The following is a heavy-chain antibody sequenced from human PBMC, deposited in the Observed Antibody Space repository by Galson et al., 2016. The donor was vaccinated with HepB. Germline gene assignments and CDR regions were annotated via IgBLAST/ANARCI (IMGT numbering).Heavy chain of an antibody. CDR3: AHTGGYDFWSGPYYFDY. CDR2: IYWNDDK. D-gene: IGHD3-3*01. Sequence: PALVTPPQTLTLTCTFSGFSLSTSGVGVGWIRQPPGKALEWLALIYWNDDKRYSPSLKSRLTITKDTSKNQVVLTMTNMDPVDTATYYCAHTGGYDFWSGPYYFDYWGQGSLVTVSS. V-gene: IGHV2-5*01. CDR1: GFSLSTSGVG. J-gene: IGHJ4*02.